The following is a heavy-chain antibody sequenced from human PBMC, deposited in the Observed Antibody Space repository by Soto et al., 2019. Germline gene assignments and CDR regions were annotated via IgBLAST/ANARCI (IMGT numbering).Heavy chain of an antibody. CDR2: ITSDGKSK. J-gene: IGHJ5*02. Sequence: PGGSLRLSCAASGFNFSNHWMHWVRQRPGEGLVWVSRITSDGKSKAYAESVKGRFAISRDNAKNTLYLQMNGLTAEDTAVYYCARESGDWPLNWCDPWGLGTLVTVSS. CDR1: GFNFSNHW. V-gene: IGHV3-74*01. CDR3: ARESGDWPLNWCDP. D-gene: IGHD2-21*02.